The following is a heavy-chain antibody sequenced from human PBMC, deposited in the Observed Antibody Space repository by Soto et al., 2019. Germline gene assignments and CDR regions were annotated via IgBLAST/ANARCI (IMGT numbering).Heavy chain of an antibody. CDR1: GFTFSTYA. D-gene: IGHD3-3*02. V-gene: IGHV3-33*01. Sequence: GGSLRLSCAASGFTFSTYAMHWVRQAPGKGLEWVAVIWFDGTNKYYPDSVKGRFTISRDNSKNTLYLQVNSLRAEDTAVYYCARGSIRFSPGGRGLLAVCGQGTTVTVSS. CDR2: IWFDGTNK. J-gene: IGHJ6*02. CDR3: ARGSIRFSPGGRGLLAV.